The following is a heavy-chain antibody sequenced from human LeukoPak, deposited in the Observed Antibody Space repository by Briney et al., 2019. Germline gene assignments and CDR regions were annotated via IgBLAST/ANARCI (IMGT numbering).Heavy chain of an antibody. CDR3: AREVIKQQLASRQYYYGMDV. CDR1: GGSISSYY. V-gene: IGHV4-59*01. J-gene: IGHJ6*02. CDR2: IYYSGST. Sequence: SETLSLTCTVSGGSISSYYWSWIRQPPGKGLEWIGYIYYSGSTNYSPSLKSRVTISVDTSKNQFSLNLSSVTAADTAVYYCAREVIKQQLASRQYYYGMDVWGQGTTVTVSS. D-gene: IGHD6-13*01.